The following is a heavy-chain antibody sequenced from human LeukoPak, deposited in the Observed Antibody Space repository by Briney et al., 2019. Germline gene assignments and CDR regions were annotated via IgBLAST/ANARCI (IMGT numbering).Heavy chain of an antibody. J-gene: IGHJ4*02. CDR1: GGSISSSSYY. CDR2: IYYSGST. V-gene: IGHV4-39*01. D-gene: IGHD3-3*01. Sequence: SETLSLTCTVSGGSISSSSYYWGWIRQPPGKGLEWIGSIYYSGSTYYNPSLKSRVTISVDTFKNQFSLKLSSVTAADTAVYHCARGDYDFWSGLPGSPSDYWGQGTLVTVSS. CDR3: ARGDYDFWSGLPGSPSDY.